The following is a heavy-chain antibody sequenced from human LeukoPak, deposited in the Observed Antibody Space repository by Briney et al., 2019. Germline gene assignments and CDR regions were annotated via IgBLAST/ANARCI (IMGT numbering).Heavy chain of an antibody. D-gene: IGHD3-9*01. CDR2: IRGSGFST. J-gene: IGHJ3*02. V-gene: IGHV3-23*01. CDR3: ARDWYDNSDAFDI. CDR1: GFTFSNHG. Sequence: GGTLRLSCAASGFTFSNHGMSWVRQAPGKGLEWVSGIRGSGFSTDYADSVKGRFTISRDNSKNTLYLQMNSLRAEDTAVYYCARDWYDNSDAFDIWGQGTMVTVSS.